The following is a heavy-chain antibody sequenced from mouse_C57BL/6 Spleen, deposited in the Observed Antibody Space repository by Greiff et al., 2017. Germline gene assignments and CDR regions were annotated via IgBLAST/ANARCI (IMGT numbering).Heavy chain of an antibody. V-gene: IGHV1-52*01. CDR3: ARERYGSSSYYFDY. CDR2: IDPSDSET. Sequence: QVQLQQPGAELVRPGSSVKLSCKASGYTFTSYWMHWVKQRPIQGLEWIGNIDPSDSETQYNQKFKDKATLTVDKSSRKADMQLSSLTSEDSAVYYCARERYGSSSYYFDYWGQGTTLTVSS. J-gene: IGHJ2*01. CDR1: GYTFTSYW. D-gene: IGHD1-1*01.